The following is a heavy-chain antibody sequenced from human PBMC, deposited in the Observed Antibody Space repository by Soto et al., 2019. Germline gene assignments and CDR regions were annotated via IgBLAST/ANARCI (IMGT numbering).Heavy chain of an antibody. V-gene: IGHV1-18*01. CDR1: GYTFTSYF. J-gene: IGHJ4*02. CDR3: ARDPELITMVRGVIIRTLRYFDY. Sequence: ASVKVSCKASGYTFTSYFISWVRQAPGQGLEWMGWISAYNGNTNYAQKLQGRVTMTTDTSTSTAYMELRGLRSDDTAVYYCARDPELITMVRGVIIRTLRYFDYWGQGTLVTVSS. CDR2: ISAYNGNT. D-gene: IGHD3-10*01.